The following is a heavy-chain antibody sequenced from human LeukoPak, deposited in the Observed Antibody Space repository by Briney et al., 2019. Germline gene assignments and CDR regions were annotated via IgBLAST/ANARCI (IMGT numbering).Heavy chain of an antibody. V-gene: IGHV4-4*07. CDR3: AREGGGFDY. D-gene: IGHD3-16*01. Sequence: TSETLSLTCSVSGGSISTYSWNWIRQPAGKGLEWIGRIFPSGTTNYHPPLKSRVTMSVDTSKNHFSLKLTSVTAADTAVYYCAREGGGFDYWGQGTLVTVSS. CDR1: GGSISTYS. J-gene: IGHJ4*02. CDR2: IFPSGTT.